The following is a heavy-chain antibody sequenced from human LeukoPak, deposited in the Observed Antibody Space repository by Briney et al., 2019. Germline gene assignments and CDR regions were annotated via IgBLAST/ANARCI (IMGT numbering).Heavy chain of an antibody. D-gene: IGHD3-16*01. V-gene: IGHV3-74*01. CDR1: GFTFSNYW. CDR2: INKDGSVT. J-gene: IGHJ4*02. Sequence: PGGSLRLSCAASGFTFSNYWVHWVRQAPGKGLVWVSRINKDGSVTDYAESVKGRFSISRDNAKNTLYLQMNSLGVEDTAIYYCVKVRGGARVGYFDYWGQGTLVTVSS. CDR3: VKVRGGARVGYFDY.